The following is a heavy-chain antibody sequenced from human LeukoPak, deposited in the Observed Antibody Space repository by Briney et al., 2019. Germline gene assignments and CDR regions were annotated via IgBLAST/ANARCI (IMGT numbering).Heavy chain of an antibody. J-gene: IGHJ1*01. CDR3: ARAPGYYGSGPGLFQH. CDR1: GFTFSSYW. CDR2: IKEDGSEK. Sequence: GGSLRLSCAASGFTFSSYWMSWVRQAPGKGLEWVANIKEDGSEKYSVDSVKGRFTIPRDNAKNTQYLQMNSLRAENTAGYYCARAPGYYGSGPGLFQHWGQGTLVTVSS. V-gene: IGHV3-7*01. D-gene: IGHD3-10*01.